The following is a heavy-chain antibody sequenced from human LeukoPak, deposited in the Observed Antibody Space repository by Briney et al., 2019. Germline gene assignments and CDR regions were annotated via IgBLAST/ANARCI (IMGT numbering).Heavy chain of an antibody. J-gene: IGHJ4*02. V-gene: IGHV3-23*01. D-gene: IGHD3-3*01. CDR2: ISGSGGST. Sequence: GGSLRLSCAASGFTFSSYAMSWVRQAPGKGLEWVSAISGSGGSTYYADSVKGRFTISRDNSKNTLYLQMNSLRAEDAAVYYCAKDGYDFPILFLSWGQGTLVTVSS. CDR3: AKDGYDFPILFLS. CDR1: GFTFSSYA.